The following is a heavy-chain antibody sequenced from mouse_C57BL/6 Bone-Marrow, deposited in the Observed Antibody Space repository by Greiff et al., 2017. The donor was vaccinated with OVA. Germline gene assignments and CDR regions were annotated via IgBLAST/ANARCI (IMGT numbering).Heavy chain of an antibody. J-gene: IGHJ3*01. CDR2: IYPGSGST. CDR1: GYTFTSYW. V-gene: IGHV1-55*01. Sequence: VQLQQPGAELVKPGASVKMSCKASGYTFTSYWITWVKQRPGQGLEWIGDIYPGSGSTNYNEKFKSKATLTVDTSSSTAYMQLSSLTSEDSAVYYCARRVYYGSPWFAYWGQGTLVTVSA. CDR3: ARRVYYGSPWFAY. D-gene: IGHD1-1*01.